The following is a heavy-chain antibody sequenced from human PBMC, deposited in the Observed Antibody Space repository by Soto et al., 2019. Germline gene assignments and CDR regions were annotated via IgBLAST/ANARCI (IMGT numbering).Heavy chain of an antibody. CDR2: INPSGTTT. CDR3: ANPPIARHFHYGMEV. CDR1: GYTFTSFY. Sequence: QVQLVQSGAEVKKPGASVKVSCKASGYTFTSFYMHWVRQAPGQGLEWMGIINPSGTTTDYAQKLKGRVTMFRDTSMSTYYMELSSLTSEVTAVDYFANPPIARHFHYGMEVGGQGTAVTVSS. V-gene: IGHV1-46*01. J-gene: IGHJ6*02.